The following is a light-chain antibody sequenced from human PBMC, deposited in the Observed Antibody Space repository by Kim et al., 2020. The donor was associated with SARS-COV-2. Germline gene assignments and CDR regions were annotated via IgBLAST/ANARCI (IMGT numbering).Light chain of an antibody. V-gene: IGKV3-20*01. J-gene: IGKJ5*01. CDR2: GAS. Sequence: SPGERATPSCRASQSVSSNFLAWHQQKPGQAPRLLIYGASNRATDIPDRFSGSGSGTDFTLTISRLDPEDFAVYSCQQYGNPPITFGQGTRLEIK. CDR3: QQYGNPPIT. CDR1: QSVSSNF.